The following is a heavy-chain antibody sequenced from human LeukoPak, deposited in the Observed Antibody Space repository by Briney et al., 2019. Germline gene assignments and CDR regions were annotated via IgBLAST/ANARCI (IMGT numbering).Heavy chain of an antibody. CDR2: IYYSGST. CDR1: GGSISSYY. D-gene: IGHD3-10*01. Sequence: PSETLSLTCTVSGGSISSYYWSWIRQPPGKGLEWIGYIYYSGSTNYNPSLKSRVTISVDTSKNQFSLKLSSVTAADTAVYYCARHVSSGSPSYYFDYWGQGTLVTVSS. V-gene: IGHV4-59*01. J-gene: IGHJ4*02. CDR3: ARHVSSGSPSYYFDY.